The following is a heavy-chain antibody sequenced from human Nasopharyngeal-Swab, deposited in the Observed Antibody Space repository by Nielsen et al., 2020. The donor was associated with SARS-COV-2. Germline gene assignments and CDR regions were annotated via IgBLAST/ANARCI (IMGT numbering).Heavy chain of an antibody. CDR1: GGSISSYY. D-gene: IGHD6-13*01. J-gene: IGHJ5*02. V-gene: IGHV4-39*07. CDR2: IYYSGST. CDR3: ARDSSSWLGWFDP. Sequence: SETLSLTCTVSGGSISSYYWSWIRQPPGKGLEWIGSIYYSGSTYYNPSLKSRVTISVDTSKNQFSLKLSSVTAADTAVYYCARDSSSWLGWFDPWGQGTLVTVSS.